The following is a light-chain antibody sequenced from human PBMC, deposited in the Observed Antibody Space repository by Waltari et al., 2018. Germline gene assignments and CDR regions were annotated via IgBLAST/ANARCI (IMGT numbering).Light chain of an antibody. CDR3: QTWGTGIRV. J-gene: IGLJ3*02. V-gene: IGLV4-69*01. Sequence: QLVLIQSPSASASLGASVKLTCTLSSGHSSYAIAWHQQQPEKGPRYLMKLNSDGSHSKGDGIPDRFSVSSSGAERYLTISSLQSGDEADYYCQTWGTGIRVFGGGTKLTVL. CDR2: LNSDGSH. CDR1: SGHSSYA.